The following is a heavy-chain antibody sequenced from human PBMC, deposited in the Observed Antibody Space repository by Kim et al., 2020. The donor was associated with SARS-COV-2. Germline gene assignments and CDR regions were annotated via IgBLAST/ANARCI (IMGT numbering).Heavy chain of an antibody. J-gene: IGHJ5*02. CDR2: INPNSGGT. Sequence: ASVKVSCKASGYTFTGYYMHWVRQAPGQGLEWMGRINPNSGGTNYAQKFQGRVTMTRDTSISTAYMELSRLRSDDTAVYYCARAGEGDIVVVPAAIDGWFDPWGQGTLVTVSS. CDR3: ARAGEGDIVVVPAAIDGWFDP. V-gene: IGHV1-2*06. D-gene: IGHD2-2*02. CDR1: GYTFTGYY.